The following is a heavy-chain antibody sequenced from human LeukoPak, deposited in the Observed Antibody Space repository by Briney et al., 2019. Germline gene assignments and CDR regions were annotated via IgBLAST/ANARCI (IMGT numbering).Heavy chain of an antibody. D-gene: IGHD1-26*01. CDR2: INPNSGGT. CDR3: ARARGDIGSYQYFHH. CDR1: GYTFTGQY. Sequence: ASVKVSCKASGYTFTGQYLHWVRQAPGQGLEWMGWINPNSGGTNYAQKFQGRVTVTTDTSTSTAYMELRSLRSDDTAVYYCARARGDIGSYQYFHHWGQGTLVTVSS. V-gene: IGHV1-2*02. J-gene: IGHJ1*01.